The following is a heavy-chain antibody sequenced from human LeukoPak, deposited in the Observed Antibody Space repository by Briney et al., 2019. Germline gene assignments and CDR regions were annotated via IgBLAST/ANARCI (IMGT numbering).Heavy chain of an antibody. D-gene: IGHD3-3*01. CDR1: GFTFSSYW. V-gene: IGHV3-7*01. CDR2: IKQDGSEE. Sequence: GGTLRLSCAASGFTFSSYWMSWVRQAPGKGLEWVANIKQDGSEEYYVDSVKGRFTISTDNAKNSLYLQMNSLRAEDTAVYYCARDAYYDFWSGYPRYFDYWGQGTLVTVSS. J-gene: IGHJ4*02. CDR3: ARDAYYDFWSGYPRYFDY.